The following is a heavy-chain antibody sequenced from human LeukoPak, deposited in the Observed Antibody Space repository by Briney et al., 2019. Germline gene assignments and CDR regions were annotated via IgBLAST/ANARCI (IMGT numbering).Heavy chain of an antibody. D-gene: IGHD3-22*01. Sequence: SETLSLTCTVSGGSIRSYYWSWIRQPPGKGLEWIGYIYYSGSTNYNPSLKSRVTISVDTSKNLFSLKLSSVTAADTAVYYCARVGRRYYDSSGYYVYYFDYWGQGTLVTVSS. CDR2: IYYSGST. CDR3: ARVGRRYYDSSGYYVYYFDY. CDR1: GGSIRSYY. V-gene: IGHV4-59*01. J-gene: IGHJ4*02.